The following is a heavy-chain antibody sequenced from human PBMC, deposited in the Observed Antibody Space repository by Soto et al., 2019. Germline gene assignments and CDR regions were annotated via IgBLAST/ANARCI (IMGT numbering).Heavy chain of an antibody. CDR2: INHSGST. J-gene: IGHJ4*02. CDR3: ARCSGSYLLDY. V-gene: IGHV4-34*01. D-gene: IGHD1-26*01. CDR1: GGSFSGYY. Sequence: QVQLQQWGAGLLKPSETLSLTCAVYGGSFSGYYWSWIRQPPGKGLEWIGEINHSGSTNYNPSLKSRVTISADTSKNQFSLKLSSVTAADTAVYYCARCSGSYLLDYWGQGTLVTVSS.